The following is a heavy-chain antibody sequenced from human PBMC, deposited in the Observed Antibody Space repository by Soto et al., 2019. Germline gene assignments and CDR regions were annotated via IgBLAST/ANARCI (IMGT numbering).Heavy chain of an antibody. Sequence: QVQLVKSGAEVKKPGSSMKVSCKASGGTFSSYAISWVRQAPGQGLEWMGGIIPIFGTANYAQKFQGRVKNTGDKSTSTAYMELSSLRSEDTAVYYCARGRDESDYCSGGSCYSGYNWFDPWCQGTRVTVSS. D-gene: IGHD2-15*01. J-gene: IGHJ5*02. CDR2: IIPIFGTA. CDR3: ARGRDESDYCSGGSCYSGYNWFDP. CDR1: GGTFSSYA. V-gene: IGHV1-69*06.